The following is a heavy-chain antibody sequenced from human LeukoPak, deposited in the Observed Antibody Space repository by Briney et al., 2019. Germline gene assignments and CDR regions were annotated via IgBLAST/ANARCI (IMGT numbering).Heavy chain of an antibody. Sequence: GASVKVSCKASGGTFSSYAISWVRQAPGQGLEWMGGIIPIFGTANYAQKFQGRVTITADESTSTAYMELSSLRSEDTAMYYCARTGPYYYDYYFDYWGQGTLVTVSS. V-gene: IGHV1-69*13. CDR2: IIPIFGTA. CDR3: ARTGPYYYDYYFDY. D-gene: IGHD3-22*01. J-gene: IGHJ4*02. CDR1: GGTFSSYA.